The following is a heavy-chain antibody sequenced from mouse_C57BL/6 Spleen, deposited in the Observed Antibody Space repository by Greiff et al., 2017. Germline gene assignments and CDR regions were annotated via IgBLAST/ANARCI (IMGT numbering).Heavy chain of an antibody. CDR3: ARDGYPYYFDY. CDR1: GYSFTGYY. J-gene: IGHJ2*01. V-gene: IGHV1-42*01. CDR2: INPSTGGT. Sequence: EVQLQQSGPELVKPGASVKISCKASGYSFTGYYMNWVKQSPEKSLEWIGEINPSTGGTTYNQKFKAKATLTVDKSSSTAYMQLKSLTSEDSAVYYCARDGYPYYFDYWGQGTTLTVSS. D-gene: IGHD2-3*01.